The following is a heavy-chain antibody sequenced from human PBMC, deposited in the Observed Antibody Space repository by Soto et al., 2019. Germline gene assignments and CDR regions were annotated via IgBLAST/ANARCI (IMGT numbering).Heavy chain of an antibody. CDR1: SGSISSSNW. Sequence: QVQLQESGPGLVKPSGTLSLTCAVSSGSISSSNWWPWVRQPPGKGLEWIGEIYHSASINYNPSLKSGVTMSVDKSKNQFSLKLSSVTAADTAVYYCATRVAATFDYWGQGTLVTVSS. D-gene: IGHD6-19*01. CDR3: ATRVAATFDY. V-gene: IGHV4-4*02. J-gene: IGHJ4*02. CDR2: IYHSASI.